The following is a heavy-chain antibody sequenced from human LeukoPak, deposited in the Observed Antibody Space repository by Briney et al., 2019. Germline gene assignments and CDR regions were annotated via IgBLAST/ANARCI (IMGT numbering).Heavy chain of an antibody. D-gene: IGHD6-13*01. CDR1: GFTFSSYS. J-gene: IGHJ6*03. V-gene: IGHV3-48*01. CDR2: ISSSSSTI. CDR3: ARDPSSWYYYYMDV. Sequence: PGGSLRLSCAASGFTFSSYSMNWVRQAPGKGLEWVSYISSSSSTIYYADSVKGRFTISRDNAKNSLYLQMNSLRAEDTAVYYCARDPSSWYYYYMDVWGKGTTVPVSS.